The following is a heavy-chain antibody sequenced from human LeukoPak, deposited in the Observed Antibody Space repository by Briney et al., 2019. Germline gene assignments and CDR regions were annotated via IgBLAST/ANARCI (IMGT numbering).Heavy chain of an antibody. CDR1: GYTFSDYY. CDR3: ARPIRGSYVEDVFDI. Sequence: ASVKVSCKTSGYTFSDYYLHWVRQAPGQGLEWMLWINPSSGGTKNAQKFQGRVTMTRDTSISTGYMELSRLRSDDTAVYYCARPIRGSYVEDVFDIWGQGTMVTVSA. CDR2: INPSSGGT. V-gene: IGHV1-2*02. D-gene: IGHD1-26*01. J-gene: IGHJ3*02.